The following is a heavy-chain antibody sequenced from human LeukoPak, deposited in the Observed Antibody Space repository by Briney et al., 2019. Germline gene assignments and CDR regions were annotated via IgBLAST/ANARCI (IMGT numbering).Heavy chain of an antibody. Sequence: GGSLRLSCEVSGFTFSDFGMHWVRPAPGKGLEWLAIITYDGAYTHTSKSLKGRFTISRDNANNTLSPQMTSLRPEDTAVYYCAKEVHDHIWGRSHVNNFDPWGQGTLVTVSS. J-gene: IGHJ5*02. CDR1: GFTFSDFG. CDR2: ITYDGAYT. V-gene: IGHV3-30*18. CDR3: AKEVHDHIWGRSHVNNFDP. D-gene: IGHD3-16*01.